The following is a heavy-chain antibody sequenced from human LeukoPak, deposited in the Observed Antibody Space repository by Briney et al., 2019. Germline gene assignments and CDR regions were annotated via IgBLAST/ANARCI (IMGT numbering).Heavy chain of an antibody. CDR2: INHSGST. V-gene: IGHV4-34*01. Sequence: SETLSLTCTVSGGSISSYYWSWIRQPPGKGLEWIGEINHSGSTNYNPSLKSRVTISVDTSKDQFSLKLSSVTAADTAVYYCARVVPASLWYFDLWGRGTLVTVPS. CDR3: ARVVPASLWYFDL. CDR1: GGSISSYY. J-gene: IGHJ2*01. D-gene: IGHD2-2*01.